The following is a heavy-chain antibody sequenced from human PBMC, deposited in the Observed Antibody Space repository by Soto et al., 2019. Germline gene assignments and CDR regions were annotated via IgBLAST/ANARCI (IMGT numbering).Heavy chain of an antibody. J-gene: IGHJ4*02. Sequence: QVQLQESGPGLVKPSQTLSLTYTVSGGSITSGDYCWSWIRQPPGKVLEWIGYIYYSGSTYYNPSLKSRITISVDTSKNQFSLKLNSVTAADTAVYYCARAIPLFSGYYYATFDYWGQGALVTVSS. V-gene: IGHV4-30-4*01. CDR1: GGSITSGDYC. CDR2: IYYSGST. CDR3: ARAIPLFSGYYYATFDY. D-gene: IGHD3-22*01.